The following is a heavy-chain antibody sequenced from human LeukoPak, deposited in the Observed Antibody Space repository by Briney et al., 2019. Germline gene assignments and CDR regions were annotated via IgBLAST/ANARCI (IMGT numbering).Heavy chain of an antibody. J-gene: IGHJ4*02. CDR2: ISGSGGNT. V-gene: IGHV3-23*01. CDR1: GFTYSSHA. D-gene: IGHD5-24*01. CDR3: AKDQGDGYPYYFDY. Sequence: GGSLRLSCAASGFTYSSHAMSWARQAPGKGLEWVSVISGSGGNTYYADSVKGRFTISRDNSKDTLFLQVNSLRAEDTAVYYCAKDQGDGYPYYFDYWGQGTPVTVSS.